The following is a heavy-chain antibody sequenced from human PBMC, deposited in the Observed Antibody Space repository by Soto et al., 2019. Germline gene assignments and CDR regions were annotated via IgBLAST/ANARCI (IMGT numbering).Heavy chain of an antibody. CDR3: AGDTGWHIRH. V-gene: IGHV3-7*04. D-gene: IGHD6-19*01. Sequence: EVQLVESGGGLVQPGGSLRLSCAASGFSFSTYWMNWVRQAPGKGLEWVAIIKQDGSEQFYVDSVKGRFTISSDNAKNSAYLQLNSLRDEDTAVYDCAGDTGWHIRHWGQGTLVTVSS. J-gene: IGHJ4*02. CDR2: IKQDGSEQ. CDR1: GFSFSTYW.